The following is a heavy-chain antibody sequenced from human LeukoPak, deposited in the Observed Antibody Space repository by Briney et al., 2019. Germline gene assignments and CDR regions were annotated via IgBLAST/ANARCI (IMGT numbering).Heavy chain of an antibody. D-gene: IGHD1-14*01. CDR1: GYTFTSYG. J-gene: IGHJ6*03. CDR3: ARARRGSAPYYYYYMDV. CDR2: ISAYNGNT. V-gene: IGHV1-18*01. Sequence: GASVKVSCMASGYTFTSYGISWVRQAPGQGLEWMGWISAYNGNTNYAQKLQGRVTMTTDTSTSTAYMELRSLRSDDTAVYYCARARRGSAPYYYYYMDVWGKGTTVTVSS.